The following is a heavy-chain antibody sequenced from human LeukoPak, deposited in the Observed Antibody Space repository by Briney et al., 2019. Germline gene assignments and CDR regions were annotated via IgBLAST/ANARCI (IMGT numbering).Heavy chain of an antibody. J-gene: IGHJ5*01. CDR1: GYTFTDYD. CDR3: ARPEYYYDSSGNYVVGWFDS. Sequence: ASVKVSCKASGYTFTDYDINWVRQASGQGLEWMGWINPNSGGTNYAQKFQGRVTMTRDTSISTAYMELSRLRSDDTAVYYCARPEYYYDSSGNYVVGWFDSWGPGILVTVSS. D-gene: IGHD3-22*01. V-gene: IGHV1-2*02. CDR2: INPNSGGT.